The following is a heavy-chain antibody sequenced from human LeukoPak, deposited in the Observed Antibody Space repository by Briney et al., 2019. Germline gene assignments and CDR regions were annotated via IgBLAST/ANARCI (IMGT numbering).Heavy chain of an antibody. CDR1: GFTFSASD. CDR2: ISSSSSYI. D-gene: IGHD3-22*01. Sequence: GGSLRLSCAASGFTFSASDMNWVRQTPGKGLEWVSSISSSSSYIYYADSVKGRFTISRDNAKNSLYLQMNSLRAEDTAVYYCARVDSSGYYLVGACDIWGQGTMVTVSS. CDR3: ARVDSSGYYLVGACDI. V-gene: IGHV3-21*01. J-gene: IGHJ3*02.